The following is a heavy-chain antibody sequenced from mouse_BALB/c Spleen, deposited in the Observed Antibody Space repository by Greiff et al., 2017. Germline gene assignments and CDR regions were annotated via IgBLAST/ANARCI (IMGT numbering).Heavy chain of an antibody. Sequence: EVKLVESGGGLVKPGGSLKLSCAASGFTFSSYAMSWVRQTPGKRLEWVASISSGGSTYYPDSVKGRFTISRDNARNILYLQMSSLRSEDTAMYYCARGIYYGYDVYFDVWGAGTTVTVSS. D-gene: IGHD2-2*01. V-gene: IGHV5-6-5*01. CDR1: GFTFSSYA. CDR2: ISSGGST. CDR3: ARGIYYGYDVYFDV. J-gene: IGHJ1*01.